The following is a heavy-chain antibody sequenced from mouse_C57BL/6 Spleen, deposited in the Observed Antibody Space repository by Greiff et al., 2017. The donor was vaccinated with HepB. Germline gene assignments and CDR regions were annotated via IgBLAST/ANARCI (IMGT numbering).Heavy chain of an antibody. Sequence: VQRVESGPGLVAPSQSLSITCTVSGFSLTSYGVDWVRQPPGKGLEWLGVIWGGGSTNYNSALMSRLSISKDNSKSQVFLKMNSLQTDDTAMYYCATHYYGSSRNWYFDVWGTGTTVTVSS. CDR3: ATHYYGSSRNWYFDV. CDR2: IWGGGST. J-gene: IGHJ1*03. D-gene: IGHD1-1*01. V-gene: IGHV2-9*01. CDR1: GFSLTSYG.